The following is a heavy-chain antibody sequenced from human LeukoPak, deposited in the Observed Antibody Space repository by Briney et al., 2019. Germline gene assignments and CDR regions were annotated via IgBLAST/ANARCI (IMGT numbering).Heavy chain of an antibody. Sequence: AASVKVSCKASGYTFTGYYMHWVRQAPGQGLEWMGWINPNSGGTNYAQKFQGRVTMTRDTSISTAYMELSRLRSDDTAVYYCARREGYNFNWFDPWGQGTLVTVSS. CDR2: INPNSGGT. CDR1: GYTFTGYY. V-gene: IGHV1-2*02. D-gene: IGHD5-24*01. CDR3: ARREGYNFNWFDP. J-gene: IGHJ5*02.